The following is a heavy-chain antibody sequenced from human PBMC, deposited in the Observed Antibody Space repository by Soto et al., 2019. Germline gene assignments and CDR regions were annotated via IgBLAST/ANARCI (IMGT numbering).Heavy chain of an antibody. V-gene: IGHV4-4*02. CDR2: IHRNGVS. J-gene: IGHJ2*01. CDR3: ARETRPAWFGGGDVDL. CDR1: SGSIRTDQW. Sequence: QVQLQESGPGLVKPSGTLSLTCGVSSGSIRTDQWWSWLRQSPEKGLEWFGEIHRNGVSNYNPSLKRRVTSTSDTSTNDFSLKMNSMTAADTAAYYCARETRPAWFGGGDVDLWGRGTLVFVSS. D-gene: IGHD3-10*01.